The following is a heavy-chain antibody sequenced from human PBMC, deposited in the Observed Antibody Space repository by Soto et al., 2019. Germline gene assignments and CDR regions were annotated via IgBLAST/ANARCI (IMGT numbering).Heavy chain of an antibody. Sequence: QVQLVQSGAEVKKPGASVKVSCKASGYTFTSYGISWVRQAPGQGLEWMGWISAYNGNTNYAQKLQGRVTMTTDTSXNTAYMELRSLRSDDTAVYYCARYCSSTSCYAMFDYWGQGTLVTVSS. V-gene: IGHV1-18*01. CDR1: GYTFTSYG. CDR3: ARYCSSTSCYAMFDY. J-gene: IGHJ4*02. D-gene: IGHD2-2*01. CDR2: ISAYNGNT.